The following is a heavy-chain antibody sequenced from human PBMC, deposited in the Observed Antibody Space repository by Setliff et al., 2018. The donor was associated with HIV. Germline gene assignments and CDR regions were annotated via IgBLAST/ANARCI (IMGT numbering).Heavy chain of an antibody. J-gene: IGHJ4*02. D-gene: IGHD6-25*01. V-gene: IGHV4-61*01. CDR3: ARYSPRGYTLTGPY. Sequence: KASETLSLTCTVSGGSVSSGSYYWSWIRQPPGKGLEWIGYIYYSGSTKHNPSLKSRVTISLDTSKNQSSLKLTSVTAADTAVYYCARYSPRGYTLTGPYWGQGTLVTVSS. CDR1: GGSVSSGSYY. CDR2: IYYSGST.